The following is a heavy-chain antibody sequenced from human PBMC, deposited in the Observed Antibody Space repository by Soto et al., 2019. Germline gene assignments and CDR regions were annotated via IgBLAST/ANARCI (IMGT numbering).Heavy chain of an antibody. V-gene: IGHV1-69*13. CDR1: GGTFSSYA. CDR3: ARDGGGRYNWKDGNAFDI. J-gene: IGHJ3*02. CDR2: IIPIFGTA. D-gene: IGHD1-1*01. Sequence: SVKVSCKASGGTFSSYAISWVRQAPGQGLEWMGGIIPIFGTANYAQKFQGRVTITADESTSTAYMELGSLRSEDTAVYCCARDGGGRYNWKDGNAFDIWGQGTMVTV.